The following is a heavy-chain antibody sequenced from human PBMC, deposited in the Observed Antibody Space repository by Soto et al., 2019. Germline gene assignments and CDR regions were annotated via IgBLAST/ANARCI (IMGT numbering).Heavy chain of an antibody. CDR1: GYTFTIYY. V-gene: IGHV1-46*01. Sequence: GASVKVSCKASGYTFTIYYMHWVRQAPGQGLEWMGIINPSGGSTSYAQKFQGRVTMTRDTSTSTVYMELSSLRSEDTAVYYCARDITIFGVVITQYQNYYYGMDVWGQGTTVTVSS. D-gene: IGHD3-3*01. CDR3: ARDITIFGVVITQYQNYYYGMDV. J-gene: IGHJ6*02. CDR2: INPSGGST.